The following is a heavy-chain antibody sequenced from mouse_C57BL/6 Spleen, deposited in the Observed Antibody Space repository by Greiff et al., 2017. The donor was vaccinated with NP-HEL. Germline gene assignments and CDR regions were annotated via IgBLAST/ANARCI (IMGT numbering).Heavy chain of an antibody. V-gene: IGHV1-55*01. J-gene: IGHJ4*01. Sequence: QVQLQQSGAELVKPGASVKMSCKASGYTFTSYWITWVKQRPGQGLEWIGDIYPGSGSTNYNEKFKSKATLTVDTSSSTAYMQLSSLTSEDSAVYYCAIYYYGSSIYYYAMDYWGQGTSVTVSS. CDR1: GYTFTSYW. CDR3: AIYYYGSSIYYYAMDY. D-gene: IGHD1-1*01. CDR2: IYPGSGST.